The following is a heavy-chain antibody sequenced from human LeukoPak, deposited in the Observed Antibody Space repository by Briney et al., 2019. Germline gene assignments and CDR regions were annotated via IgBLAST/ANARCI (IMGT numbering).Heavy chain of an antibody. CDR2: ISHDGTNK. CDR3: ARSTPGDYTLHLIDS. CDR1: GFTFSSYA. J-gene: IGHJ4*02. V-gene: IGHV3-30-3*01. Sequence: GRSLRLSCAASGFTFSSYAMHWVRQAPGKGLEWVAVISHDGTNKYYTDSVKDRFTISRDNSKSILYLQMNSLRAEDTAVYYCARSTPGDYTLHLIDSWGQGTLVTVSS. D-gene: IGHD3-3*01.